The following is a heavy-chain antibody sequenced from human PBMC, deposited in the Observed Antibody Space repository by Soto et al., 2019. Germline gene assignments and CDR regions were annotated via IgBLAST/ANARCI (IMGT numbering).Heavy chain of an antibody. V-gene: IGHV3-33*01. Sequence: GGSLRLSCAASGFTFSSYGMHWVRQAPGKGLEWVAVIWYDGSNKYYADSVKGRFTISRDNSKNTLYLQMNSLRAEDTAVYYCARDYPFHTWTPDYWGQGTLVTVSS. CDR2: IWYDGSNK. CDR1: GFTFSSYG. CDR3: ARDYPFHTWTPDY. D-gene: IGHD1-1*01. J-gene: IGHJ4*02.